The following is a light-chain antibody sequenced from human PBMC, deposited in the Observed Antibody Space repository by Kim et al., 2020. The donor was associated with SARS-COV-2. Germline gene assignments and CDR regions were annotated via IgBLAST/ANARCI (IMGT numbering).Light chain of an antibody. Sequence: EIVLTQSPGTLSLSPGERATLSCRASQSVSSSYLTWYQHKPGQAPRLLIYGASSRATGSPDRFSGSGSGTDFTLTISRLEPEDFAVYYCQKYGSSSFTLGQGTKLEIK. CDR3: QKYGSSSFT. CDR2: GAS. V-gene: IGKV3-20*01. J-gene: IGKJ2*01. CDR1: QSVSSSY.